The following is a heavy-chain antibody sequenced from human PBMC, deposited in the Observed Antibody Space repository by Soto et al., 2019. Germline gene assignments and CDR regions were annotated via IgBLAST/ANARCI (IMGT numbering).Heavy chain of an antibody. CDR1: TFTFSNHW. D-gene: IGHD2-2*02. J-gene: IGHJ4*02. Sequence: EVQLVESGGGLVQPGGSLRLSCAASTFTFSNHWMSWVRQAPGKGLEWVANINQGGSAKYYLDSVKGRFTISRDNAKKPMDLQMNSLRAEDTGVYYCARIYCSTTSCYIDYWGQGTLVTVSS. V-gene: IGHV3-7*01. CDR3: ARIYCSTTSCYIDY. CDR2: INQGGSAK.